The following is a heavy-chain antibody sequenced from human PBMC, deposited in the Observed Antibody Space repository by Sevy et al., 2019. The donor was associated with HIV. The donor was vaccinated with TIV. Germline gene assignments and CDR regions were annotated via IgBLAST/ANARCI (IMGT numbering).Heavy chain of an antibody. CDR1: GFTFSKYS. CDR2: LSFGCGEI. D-gene: IGHD2-8*01. J-gene: IGHJ4*02. Sequence: RGSLRLSCAASGFTFSKYSMSWVRQPPGKGLEWVSTLSFGCGEINYADSVKGRFTISRDNSKNSLYLQMNNLRAEDTAVYYCAREGCTKPHDYWGQGTLVTVSS. CDR3: AREGCTKPHDY. V-gene: IGHV3-23*01.